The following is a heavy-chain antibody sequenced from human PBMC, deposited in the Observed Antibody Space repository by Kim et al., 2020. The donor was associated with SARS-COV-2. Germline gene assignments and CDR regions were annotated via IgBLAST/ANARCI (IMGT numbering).Heavy chain of an antibody. CDR1: GYTLTELS. CDR2: FDPDDGET. V-gene: IGHV1-24*01. CDR3: ATATAALRRASFDY. Sequence: ASVKVSCKVSGYTLTELSMHWVRQAPGKGLEWMGGFDPDDGETIYAQKFQGRVTMTVDTSTDTAYMELSSLRSEDTAVYYCATATAALRRASFDYWGQGTLVTVSS. J-gene: IGHJ4*02. D-gene: IGHD6-25*01.